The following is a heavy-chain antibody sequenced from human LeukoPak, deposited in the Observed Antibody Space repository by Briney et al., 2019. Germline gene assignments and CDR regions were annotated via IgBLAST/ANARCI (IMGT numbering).Heavy chain of an antibody. V-gene: IGHV3-30*03. Sequence: LAGGSLSLSCAASGFTFSSYSMNWVRQAPGKGLEWMAVVSSDGSNKYYADSVKGRFTISRDNSKNTLYLQMNSLRAEDTAVYYCARALATAGGGYWGQGTLVTVSS. D-gene: IGHD5-12*01. CDR2: VSSDGSNK. CDR1: GFTFSSYS. J-gene: IGHJ4*02. CDR3: ARALATAGGGY.